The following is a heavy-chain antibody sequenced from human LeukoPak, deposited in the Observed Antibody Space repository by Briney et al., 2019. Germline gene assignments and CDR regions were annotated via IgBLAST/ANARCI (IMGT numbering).Heavy chain of an antibody. CDR2: IYSGGST. D-gene: IGHD6-13*01. CDR3: ARVGGYSSSWSRYFDY. Sequence: PGGSLRLSCAASGFTVSSNYMSWVRQAPGKGLEWVSVIYSGGSTYYADSVKGRFTISRDNSKNTLYLQMNSLRAEDTAVYYCARVGGYSSSWSRYFDYWGQETLVTVSS. CDR1: GFTVSSNY. J-gene: IGHJ4*02. V-gene: IGHV3-53*01.